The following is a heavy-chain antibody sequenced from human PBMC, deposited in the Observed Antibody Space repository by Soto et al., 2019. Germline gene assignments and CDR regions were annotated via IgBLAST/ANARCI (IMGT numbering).Heavy chain of an antibody. CDR3: AKDIVFVPAVPTFYYHYGMDV. V-gene: IGHV4-39*01. J-gene: IGHJ6*02. D-gene: IGHD2-2*01. Sequence: PSETLSLTCTVSGDSFSTSSFYWGWIRQPPGKGLEWIGSIDYGGSTYYSPSLQSRVTMSVDTPKNQFSLKLSSVTAADTAIYYFAKDIVFVPAVPTFYYHYGMDVWGQGTTVTVS. CDR2: IDYGGST. CDR1: GDSFSTSSFY.